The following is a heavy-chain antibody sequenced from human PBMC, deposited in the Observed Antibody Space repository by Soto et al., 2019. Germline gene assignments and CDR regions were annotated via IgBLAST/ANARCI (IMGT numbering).Heavy chain of an antibody. CDR3: ARAPTGTARRYNWFDP. D-gene: IGHD1-1*01. CDR1: GYTFTSYD. Sequence: RASVKVSCKASGYTFTSYDINWVRQATGQGLEWMGWMNPNSGNTGYAQKFQGRVTMTRNTSISTAYMELSSLRSEDTAVYYCARAPTGTARRYNWFDPWGQGTLVTVSS. CDR2: MNPNSGNT. V-gene: IGHV1-8*01. J-gene: IGHJ5*02.